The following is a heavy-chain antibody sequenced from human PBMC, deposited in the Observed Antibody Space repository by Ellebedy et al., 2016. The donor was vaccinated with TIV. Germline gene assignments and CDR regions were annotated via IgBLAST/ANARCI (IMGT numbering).Heavy chain of an antibody. D-gene: IGHD6-19*01. CDR3: ATSPRRSSGWYPDF. J-gene: IGHJ4*02. CDR2: ISGYNGNT. CDR1: GYTFTSYG. Sequence: AASVKVSCKAAGYTFTSYGVSWVRQAPGQGLEWMGWISGYNGNTNYAQKFQGRITMTKDPSTSTAYMELRSLTSADTAFYYCATSPRRSSGWYPDFWGQGTLVTASS. V-gene: IGHV1-18*04.